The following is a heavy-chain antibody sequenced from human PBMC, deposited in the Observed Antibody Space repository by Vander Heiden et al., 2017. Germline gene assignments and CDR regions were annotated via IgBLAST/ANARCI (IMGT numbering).Heavy chain of an antibody. Sequence: QVQLQESGPGLVKPSETLSLTCTVSGGSISSYYWSWIRQPPGKGLEWIGYIYYSGSTNYNPSLKSRVTISVDTSKNQFSLKLSSVTAADTAVYYCARDRTRRYSSGWSREGFDPWGQGTLVTVSS. CDR3: ARDRTRRYSSGWSREGFDP. CDR2: IYYSGST. CDR1: GGSISSYY. J-gene: IGHJ5*02. V-gene: IGHV4-59*01. D-gene: IGHD6-19*01.